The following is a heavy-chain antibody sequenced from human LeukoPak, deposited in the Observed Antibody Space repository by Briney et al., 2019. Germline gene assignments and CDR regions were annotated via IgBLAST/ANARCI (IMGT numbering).Heavy chain of an antibody. CDR3: ARALTGYYTVFDY. Sequence: PSETLSLTCSVSDDSISIYYWSWIRQPPGKGLEWIGYVFYSGSTNYNPSLKSRLTISVDTSKNQFSLTLSSVTAADTAVYYCARALTGYYTVFDYWGQGTLVTVSS. V-gene: IGHV4-59*01. CDR1: DDSISIYY. J-gene: IGHJ4*02. CDR2: VFYSGST. D-gene: IGHD3-9*01.